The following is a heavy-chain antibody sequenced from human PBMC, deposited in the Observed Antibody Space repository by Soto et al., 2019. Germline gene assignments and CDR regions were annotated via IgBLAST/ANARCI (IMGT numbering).Heavy chain of an antibody. V-gene: IGHV1-18*01. Sequence: GASVKVSCKASGYTFTSYGISWVRQAPGQGLEWMGWISAYNGNTNYAQKLQGRVTTTTDTSTSTAYVELRSLRSDDTAVYYCARDAPMMRNWFDPWGQGTLVTVSS. D-gene: IGHD3-22*01. CDR3: ARDAPMMRNWFDP. J-gene: IGHJ5*02. CDR2: ISAYNGNT. CDR1: GYTFTSYG.